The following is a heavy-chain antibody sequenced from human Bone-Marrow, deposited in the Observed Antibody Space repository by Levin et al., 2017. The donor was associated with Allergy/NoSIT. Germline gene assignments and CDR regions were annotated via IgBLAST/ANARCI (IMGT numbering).Heavy chain of an antibody. V-gene: IGHV4-59*01. CDR3: ARDAQTSPTRNYGMDV. J-gene: IGHJ6*02. CDR2: IYYSGST. Sequence: SQTLSLPCPVSGDSIRRSYWSWIRQPPGKGLEWIGYIYYSGSTNYNPSLKSRVTISVDTSKNQFSLDLNFVTAADTAVYYCARDAQTSPTRNYGMDVWGQGTTVTVSS. CDR1: GDSIRRSY.